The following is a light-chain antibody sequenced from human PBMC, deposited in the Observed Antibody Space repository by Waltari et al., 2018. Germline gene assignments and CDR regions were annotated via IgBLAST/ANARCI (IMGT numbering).Light chain of an antibody. CDR1: SGSLSTTSY. J-gene: IGLJ3*02. CDR3: ALYMGSGIWV. V-gene: IGLV8-61*01. CDR2: KAN. Sequence: QTVVTQEPSLSVSPGGTVTLTCALSSGSLSTTSYATWYQQTPGQAPRTLVYKANAPSSGVPDRFSGSILGNTAALTITGAQADDESYYYCALYMGSGIWVFGGGTRLTVL.